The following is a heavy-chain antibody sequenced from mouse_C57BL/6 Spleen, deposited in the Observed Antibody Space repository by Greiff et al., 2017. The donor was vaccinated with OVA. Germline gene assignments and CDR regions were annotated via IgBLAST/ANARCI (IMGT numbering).Heavy chain of an antibody. Sequence: QVQLKESGPGLVAPSQSLSITCTVSGFSLPSSAISWVRPPPGKGLEWLGVIWTGGGPNYNSALKSRLSISKDNSKSQVFLKMNSLQTDDTARYYCAIYYGNYGFAYWGQGTLVTVSA. CDR2: IWTGGGP. CDR3: AIYYGNYGFAY. V-gene: IGHV2-9-1*01. CDR1: GFSLPSSA. D-gene: IGHD2-1*01. J-gene: IGHJ3*01.